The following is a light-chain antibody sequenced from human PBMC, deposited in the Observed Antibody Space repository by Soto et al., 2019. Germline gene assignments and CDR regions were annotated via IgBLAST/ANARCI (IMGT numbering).Light chain of an antibody. J-gene: IGLJ7*01. Sequence: QAVVTQPPSASGTPGQRVTISCSGSSSNIGSNYVYWYQQLPGTAPKLLIYRNNQRPSGVPDRFSGSTSGTSASLAISGLRSEDEADYYCAAWDDSLSGAVFGGGTKVTVL. CDR1: SSNIGSNY. CDR3: AAWDDSLSGAV. V-gene: IGLV1-47*01. CDR2: RNN.